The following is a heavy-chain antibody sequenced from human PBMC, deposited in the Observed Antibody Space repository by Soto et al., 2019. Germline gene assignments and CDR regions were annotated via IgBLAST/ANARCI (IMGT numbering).Heavy chain of an antibody. CDR1: GFTFSSYG. CDR2: ISYDGSNK. V-gene: IGHV3-30*03. J-gene: IGHJ4*02. Sequence: PGGSLRLSCAASGFTFSSYGMHWVRQAPGKGLEWVAVISYDGSNKYYADSVKGRFTISRDNSKNTLYLQMNSLRAEDTAVYYCATTSDDPYYYDCSGYHDSKQLYFWGKGTLVTVSS. D-gene: IGHD3-22*01. CDR3: ATTSDDPYYYDCSGYHDSKQLYF.